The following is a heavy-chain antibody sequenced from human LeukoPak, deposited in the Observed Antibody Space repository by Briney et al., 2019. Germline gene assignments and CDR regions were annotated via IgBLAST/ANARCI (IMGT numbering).Heavy chain of an antibody. D-gene: IGHD3-22*01. CDR3: AGQYDSSGYYADY. CDR1: GGSFSGYY. J-gene: IGHJ4*02. CDR2: INHSGST. Sequence: SETLSLTCAVYGGSFSGYYWSWIRQPPGKGLEWIGEINHSGSTNYNPSLKSRVTISVDTSKNQFSLKLSSVTAADTAVYYCAGQYDSSGYYADYWGQGTLVTVSS. V-gene: IGHV4-34*01.